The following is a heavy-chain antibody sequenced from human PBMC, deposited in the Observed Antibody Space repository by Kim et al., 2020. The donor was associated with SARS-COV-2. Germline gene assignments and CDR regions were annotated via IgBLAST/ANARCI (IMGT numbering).Heavy chain of an antibody. V-gene: IGHV1-69*01. J-gene: IGHJ6*02. D-gene: IGHD3-16*01. CDR3: ARDDYPPSAFGFDGMDV. Sequence: QGRVTITEDESTSTAYMELSRLRSEDTAVYYCARDDYPPSAFGFDGMDVWGQGTTVTVSS.